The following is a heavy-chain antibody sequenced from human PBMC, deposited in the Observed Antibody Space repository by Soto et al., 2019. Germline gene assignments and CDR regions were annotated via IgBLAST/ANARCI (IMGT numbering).Heavy chain of an antibody. V-gene: IGHV3-33*01. D-gene: IGHD6-13*01. CDR2: IWYDGSNK. CDR3: ARDGAAAKKQKQHDAFDI. Sequence: AGSLRLSCAASGFTFSSYGMHWVRQAPGKGLEWVAVIWYDGSNKYYADSVKGRFTISRDNSKNTLYLQMNSLRAKDTAVYYCARDGAAAKKQKQHDAFDIWGQGTMVTVSS. J-gene: IGHJ3*02. CDR1: GFTFSSYG.